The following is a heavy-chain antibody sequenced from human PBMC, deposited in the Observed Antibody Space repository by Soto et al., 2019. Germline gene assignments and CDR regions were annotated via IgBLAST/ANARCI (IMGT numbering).Heavy chain of an antibody. D-gene: IGHD4-17*01. CDR1: GYTFTSYD. J-gene: IGHJ6*02. CDR3: AQTNSRDYGGNSGGMDV. CDR2: MNPNSGNT. V-gene: IGHV1-8*01. Sequence: QVPLVQSGAEVKKPGASVKVSCKASGYTFTSYDINWVRQATGQGLEWMGWMNPNSGNTGYAQKFQGRVTMTRNTSISTAYMELSSLRSEDTAVYYCAQTNSRDYGGNSGGMDVWGQGTTVTVSS.